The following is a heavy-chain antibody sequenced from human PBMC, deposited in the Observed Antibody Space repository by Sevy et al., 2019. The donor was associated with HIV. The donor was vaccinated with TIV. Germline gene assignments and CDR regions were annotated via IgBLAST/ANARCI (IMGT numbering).Heavy chain of an antibody. CDR1: GGTFSSYA. CDR3: ARAVYTAMVTQYYFDY. Sequence: ASVKVSCKASGGTFSSYAISWVRQAPGQGLEWMGRIIPIFGTANYAQKFQGRVTITADESTSTAYMELSSLRSEDTAVYYCARAVYTAMVTQYYFDYWGQGTLVTVSS. D-gene: IGHD5-18*01. V-gene: IGHV1-69*13. J-gene: IGHJ4*02. CDR2: IIPIFGTA.